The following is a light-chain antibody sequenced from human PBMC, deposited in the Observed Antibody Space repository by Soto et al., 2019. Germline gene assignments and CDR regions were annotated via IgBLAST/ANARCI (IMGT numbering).Light chain of an antibody. CDR3: QQYGSSPPWT. CDR2: GAS. J-gene: IGKJ1*01. Sequence: EIVLTQYPGTLSFSPGERATLSCRASQSVSSSYLAWYEQKPGQAPRLLIYGASSRATGIPDRFSGSGSGTDFTLTISRVEPEDFAVYYCQQYGSSPPWTFGQGTKVDIK. CDR1: QSVSSSY. V-gene: IGKV3-20*01.